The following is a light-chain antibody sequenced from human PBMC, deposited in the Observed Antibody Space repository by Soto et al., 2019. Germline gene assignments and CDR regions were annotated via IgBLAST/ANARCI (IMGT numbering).Light chain of an antibody. CDR3: QQYNNWPPWT. Sequence: EIVMTQSPATLAVSPGDTATLSCRASQSLGGNLAWYQQKPGQASRLLIFRASSRATGVPARFSASGSGTEFTLTISGLQSEDFAVYYCQQYNNWPPWTFGPGTKVDIK. CDR1: QSLGGN. J-gene: IGKJ1*01. CDR2: RAS. V-gene: IGKV3-15*01.